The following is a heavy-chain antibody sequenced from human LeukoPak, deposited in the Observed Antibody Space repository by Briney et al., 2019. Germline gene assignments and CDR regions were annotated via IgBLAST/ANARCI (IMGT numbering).Heavy chain of an antibody. CDR2: IYYSGST. CDR3: ARHRGVYSSGWYSDFDY. Sequence: SETLSLTCTVSGGSISSSSYYWGWIRQPPGKGLERIGSIYYSGSTYYNPSLKSRVTISVDTSKNQFSLKLSSVTAADTAVYYCARHRGVYSSGWYSDFDYWGQGTLVTVSS. D-gene: IGHD6-19*01. J-gene: IGHJ4*02. CDR1: GGSISSSSYY. V-gene: IGHV4-39*01.